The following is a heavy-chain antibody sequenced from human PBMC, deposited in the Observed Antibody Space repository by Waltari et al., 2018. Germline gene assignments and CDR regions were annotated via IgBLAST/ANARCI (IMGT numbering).Heavy chain of an antibody. Sequence: QVQLQESGPGLVKPSETLSLTCTVSGGSISSYYWSWIRQPPGKGLEWIGYIYYSGSTNYNTSLKSRVTISVDTSKNQFSLKLSSVTAADTAVYYWARDGESSGWYFDYWGQGTLVTVSS. V-gene: IGHV4-59*01. CDR1: GGSISSYY. J-gene: IGHJ4*02. D-gene: IGHD6-19*01. CDR2: IYYSGST. CDR3: ARDGESSGWYFDY.